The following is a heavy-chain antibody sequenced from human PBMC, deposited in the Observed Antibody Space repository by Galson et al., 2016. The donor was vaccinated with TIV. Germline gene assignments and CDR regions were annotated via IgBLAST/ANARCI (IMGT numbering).Heavy chain of an antibody. Sequence: SLRLSCAASGFTFSSFGMHWVRQAPGKGLEWVALIRYDGSRRYYADSVQGRFTISRDDSKNTLNLQMNGLRRDDSAVYYRASGVVDHTYYFYGMDVWGQGTTVTVSS. CDR3: ASGVVDHTYYFYGMDV. CDR1: GFTFSSFG. J-gene: IGHJ6*02. V-gene: IGHV3-30*02. CDR2: IRYDGSRR. D-gene: IGHD3-3*01.